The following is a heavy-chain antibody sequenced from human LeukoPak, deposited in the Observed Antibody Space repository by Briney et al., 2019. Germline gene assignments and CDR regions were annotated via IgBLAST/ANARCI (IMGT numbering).Heavy chain of an antibody. CDR2: ISYSGVVK. J-gene: IGHJ4*02. D-gene: IGHD1-1*01. V-gene: IGHV3-30*18. CDR1: GYTFSDYG. CDR3: AKGLAVGTSYFDY. Sequence: PGGSLRLSCTASGYTFSDYGMHWVRQAPGKGLEWLSVISYSGVVKFYADSVKGRFTISRDNSKNTLYLQMNSLRAVDRAVYYCAKGLAVGTSYFDYWGQGTLVTVSS.